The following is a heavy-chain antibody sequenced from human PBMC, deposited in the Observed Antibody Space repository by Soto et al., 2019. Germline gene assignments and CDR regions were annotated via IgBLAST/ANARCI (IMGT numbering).Heavy chain of an antibody. CDR1: GFSLTSNGMG. V-gene: IGHV2-5*02. D-gene: IGHD1-26*01. Sequence: QITLRESGPKLVKPTENLTLTCTFSGFSLTSNGMGVGWIRQPPGMALEWLALIYWDDDKRSSPSLRSRLTITNDTSQTQVVLIMTNMEPEDTDIYCFVHRSSGSHIASWGQGTLVIVSS. CDR2: IYWDDDK. CDR3: VHRSSGSHIAS. J-gene: IGHJ4*02.